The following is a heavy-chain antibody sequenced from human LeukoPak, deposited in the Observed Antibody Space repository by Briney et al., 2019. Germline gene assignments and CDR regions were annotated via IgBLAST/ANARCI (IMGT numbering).Heavy chain of an antibody. CDR1: GFTFSSYW. CDR2: INSDGSST. Sequence: GGSLRLSCAASGFTFSSYWMHCVRQAPGKGLVWVSRINSDGSSTSYADSVKGRFTISRDNAKNTLYLQMNSLRADDTAVYYCARVPGYGGTNYYFDYWGQGALVTVSS. D-gene: IGHD4-23*01. V-gene: IGHV3-74*01. CDR3: ARVPGYGGTNYYFDY. J-gene: IGHJ4*02.